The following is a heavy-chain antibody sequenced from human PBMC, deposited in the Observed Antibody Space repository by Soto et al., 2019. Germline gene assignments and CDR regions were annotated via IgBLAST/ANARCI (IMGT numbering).Heavy chain of an antibody. D-gene: IGHD1-26*01. J-gene: IGHJ6*02. CDR1: GFTFSNAW. CDR2: IKSKTDGGTT. V-gene: IGHV3-15*01. Sequence: PGGSLRLSCAASGFTFSNAWMSWVRQAPGKGLEWVGRIKSKTDGGTTDYAAPVKGRFTISRDDSKNTLYLQMNSLKTEDTAVYYCTTVSGSYYYYYYGMDVWGQGTTVTVSS. CDR3: TTVSGSYYYYYYGMDV.